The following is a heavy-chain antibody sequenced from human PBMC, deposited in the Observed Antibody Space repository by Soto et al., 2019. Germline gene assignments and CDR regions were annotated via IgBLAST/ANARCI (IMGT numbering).Heavy chain of an antibody. V-gene: IGHV1-69*13. CDR3: ARNGTYSSSLSQYSGMDV. J-gene: IGHJ6*02. Sequence: GASVKVSCKASGGTFTNCIMNWVRQTPGQGLEWMGGIVPMFGTPTYAQKFKGRLTISATGSTSTAYMELTSLTSEDTAVYYCARNGTYSSSLSQYSGMDVWGQGTTVTVSS. CDR2: IVPMFGTP. D-gene: IGHD6-6*01. CDR1: GGTFTNCI.